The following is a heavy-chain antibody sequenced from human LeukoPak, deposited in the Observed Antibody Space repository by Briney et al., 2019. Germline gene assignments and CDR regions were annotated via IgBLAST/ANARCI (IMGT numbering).Heavy chain of an antibody. J-gene: IGHJ4*02. D-gene: IGHD3-22*01. CDR3: AKDSQYYYDSSRVDY. Sequence: PGGTLRLSCAASGFTFSSYGMSWVRQAPGKGLEWVSAISGSGGSTYYADSVKGRFTISRDNSKNTLYLQMNSLRAEDTAVYYCAKDSQYYYDSSRVDYWGQGTLVTVSS. CDR1: GFTFSSYG. CDR2: ISGSGGST. V-gene: IGHV3-23*01.